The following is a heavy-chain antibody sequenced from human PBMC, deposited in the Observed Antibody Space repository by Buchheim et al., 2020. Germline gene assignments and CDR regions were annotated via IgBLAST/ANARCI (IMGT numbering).Heavy chain of an antibody. V-gene: IGHV4-39*01. CDR3: AKVEYGDYVFPRSPTSETEDNWFDP. D-gene: IGHD4-17*01. CDR1: GGSISSSSYY. J-gene: IGHJ5*02. Sequence: QLQLQESGPGLVKPSETLSLTCTVSGGSISSSSYYWGWIRQPPGKGLEWIGSIYYSGSTYYNPSLKSRVTISVDTSKNPFSLKLSSVTAADTAVYYCAKVEYGDYVFPRSPTSETEDNWFDPWGQGTL. CDR2: IYYSGST.